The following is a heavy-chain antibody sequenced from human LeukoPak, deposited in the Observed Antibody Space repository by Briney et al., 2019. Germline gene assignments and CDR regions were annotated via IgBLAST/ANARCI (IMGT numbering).Heavy chain of an antibody. Sequence: GGSLRLSCAASRFTFGSHAMHWVRQAPGKGLEWVSGLSWDSVTIGYADSVKGRFTISRDNAKNSLYLQMNSLRAEDTALYFCAKTFPHYYYMDVWGKGTTVTVSS. J-gene: IGHJ6*03. CDR2: LSWDSVTI. V-gene: IGHV3-9*01. CDR3: AKTFPHYYYMDV. CDR1: RFTFGSHA. D-gene: IGHD2/OR15-2a*01.